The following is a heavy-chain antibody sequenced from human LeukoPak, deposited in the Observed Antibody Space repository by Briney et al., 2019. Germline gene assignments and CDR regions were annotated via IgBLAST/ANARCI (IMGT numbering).Heavy chain of an antibody. CDR1: GFTFSSYG. V-gene: IGHV3-30*02. CDR2: IRYDGSNK. CDR3: AKDRLYYDSSGLDY. Sequence: PGGSLRLSCAASGFTFSSYGVHWVRQAPGKGLEWVAFIRYDGSNKYYADSVKGRFTISRDNSKNTLYLQMNSLRAEDTAVYYCAKDRLYYDSSGLDYWGQGTLVTVSS. D-gene: IGHD3-22*01. J-gene: IGHJ4*02.